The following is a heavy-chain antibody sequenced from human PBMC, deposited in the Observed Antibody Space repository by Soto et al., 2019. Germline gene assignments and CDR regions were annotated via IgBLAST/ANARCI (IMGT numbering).Heavy chain of an antibody. D-gene: IGHD5-12*01. CDR2: ISWDGGST. CDR1: GFTFDDYT. V-gene: IGHV3-43*01. Sequence: PGGSLRLSCAASGFTFDDYTMHWVRQAPGKGLEWVSLISWDGGSTYYADSVKGRFTISRDNSKNSLYLQMNSLRTEDTVLYYCAKALGGYSGYDGETKEGVAGGLYYYYYGMDVWGQGTTVTVSS. J-gene: IGHJ6*02. CDR3: AKALGGYSGYDGETKEGVAGGLYYYYYGMDV.